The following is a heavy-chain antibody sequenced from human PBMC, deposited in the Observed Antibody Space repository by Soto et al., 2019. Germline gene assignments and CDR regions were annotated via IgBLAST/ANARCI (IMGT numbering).Heavy chain of an antibody. Sequence: PSETLSLTCAVYGGSFSGYYWSWIRQPPGKGLEWIGEINHSGSTNYNPSLKSRVTISVDTSKNQFSLKLSSVTAADTAVYYCARGRQRNIAARFNYYYYSMDVWGKGTTVTVSS. CDR3: ARGRQRNIAARFNYYYYSMDV. CDR2: INHSGST. V-gene: IGHV4-34*01. J-gene: IGHJ6*03. D-gene: IGHD6-6*01. CDR1: GGSFSGYY.